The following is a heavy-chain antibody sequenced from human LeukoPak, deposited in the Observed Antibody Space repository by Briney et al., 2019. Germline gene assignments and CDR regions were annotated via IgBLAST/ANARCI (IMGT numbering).Heavy chain of an antibody. CDR1: GYTLTELS. CDR3: ATAPGRQWLVLPLDY. V-gene: IGHV1-24*01. Sequence: GASVKVACKVSGYTLTELSMHWVRQAPGKGLEWMGGFDPEDGETIYAQKFQGRVTMTEVTSTDTAYIELSSLRSEDTAVYYCATAPGRQWLVLPLDYWGQGTLVTVSS. CDR2: FDPEDGET. J-gene: IGHJ4*02. D-gene: IGHD6-19*01.